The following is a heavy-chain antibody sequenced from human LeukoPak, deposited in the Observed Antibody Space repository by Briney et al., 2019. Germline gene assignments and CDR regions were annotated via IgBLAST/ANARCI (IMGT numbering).Heavy chain of an antibody. D-gene: IGHD3-22*01. V-gene: IGHV1-46*01. CDR3: ARESNRARSGYLNWFDP. CDR1: GYTFTSYY. J-gene: IGHJ5*02. Sequence: GASVKVSCKASGYTFTSYYMHWVRQAPGQGLEWMGIINPSGGSTSYAQKFQGRVTMTRDMSTSTVYMELSSLRSEDTAVYYCARESNRARSGYLNWFDPWGQGTLVTVSS. CDR2: INPSGGST.